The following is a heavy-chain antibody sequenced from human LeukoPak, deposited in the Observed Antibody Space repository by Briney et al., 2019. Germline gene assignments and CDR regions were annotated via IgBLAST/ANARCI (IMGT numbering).Heavy chain of an antibody. D-gene: IGHD2-2*01. CDR2: IYYSGST. CDR3: AVIVVVPAASYYYYYYMDV. Sequence: SETLSLTCTVSGGSISSSSYYWGWIRQPPGKGLEWIGSIYYSGSTYYNPSLKSRVTISVDTSKNQFSLKLSSVTAADTAVYYCAVIVVVPAASYYYYYYMDVWGKGTTVTISS. V-gene: IGHV4-39*01. CDR1: GGSISSSSYY. J-gene: IGHJ6*03.